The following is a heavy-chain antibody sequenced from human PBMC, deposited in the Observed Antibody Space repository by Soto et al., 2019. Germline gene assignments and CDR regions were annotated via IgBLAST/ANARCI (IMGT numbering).Heavy chain of an antibody. CDR1: GFTFSSYA. V-gene: IGHV3-23*01. CDR2: ISGSGGST. J-gene: IGHJ5*02. Sequence: LSLSCAASGFTFSSYAMSWVRQAPGKGLEWVSAISGSGGSTYYADSVKGRFAISRDNSKNTLYLQMNSLRAEDTAIYYCSKYSGGPSIPAALGQGTLVTVSS. D-gene: IGHD1-26*01. CDR3: SKYSGGPSIPAA.